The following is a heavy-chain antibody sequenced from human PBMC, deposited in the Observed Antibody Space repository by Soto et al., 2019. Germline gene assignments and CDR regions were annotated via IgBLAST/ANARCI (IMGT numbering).Heavy chain of an antibody. Sequence: QVQLVQSGAEVKKPGASVKVSCKASGYTFTSYYMHWVRQAPGQGLEWMGIINPSSGSTSHAQKFQRRVAMTRDTSTSTVYMELSSLRSEDTAVYYCARGPRYCRGGSCYAYYYGMDVWGQGTTVTVSS. J-gene: IGHJ6*02. CDR2: INPSSGST. D-gene: IGHD2-15*01. CDR1: GYTFTSYY. CDR3: ARGPRYCRGGSCYAYYYGMDV. V-gene: IGHV1-46*03.